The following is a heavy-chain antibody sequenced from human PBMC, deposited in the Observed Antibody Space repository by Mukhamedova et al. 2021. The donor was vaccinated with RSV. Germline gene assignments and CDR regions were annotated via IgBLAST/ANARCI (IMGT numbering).Heavy chain of an antibody. CDR3: ARDLPYDSSGYYWFEP. V-gene: IGHV1-2*02. Sequence: AQKFQGRVTMTRDTSISTAYMELSRLRSDDTAVYYCARDLPYDSSGYYWFEPWGQGTLVTVSS. J-gene: IGHJ5*02. D-gene: IGHD3-22*01.